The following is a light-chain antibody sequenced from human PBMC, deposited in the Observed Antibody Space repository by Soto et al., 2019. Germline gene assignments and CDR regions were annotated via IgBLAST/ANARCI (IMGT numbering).Light chain of an antibody. V-gene: IGLV1-47*01. CDR3: AAWDDSLRGWV. Sequence: QAVVTQPPSASGTPGQRVTISCSKSSSSIGSNYIYWYQQLPGTAPKLLIYRDSQRPSGVPDRFSGSKSGTSASLAISGLRSEDEADYYCAAWDDSLRGWVFGGGTKLTVL. CDR1: SSSIGSNY. CDR2: RDS. J-gene: IGLJ3*02.